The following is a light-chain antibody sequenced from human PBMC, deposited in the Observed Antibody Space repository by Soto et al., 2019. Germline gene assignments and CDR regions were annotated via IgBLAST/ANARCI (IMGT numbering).Light chain of an antibody. V-gene: IGKV1-9*01. CDR1: QDISTH. Sequence: IQLTQSPSSLSASVGDRVTISCRASQDISTHLAWFAQKPGRAPQLLIYAASTLHSGVPSRFSGSGSGTDFTLTIRSLQPEDFATYYCQHLKTYPITFGPGTRLEIK. J-gene: IGKJ5*01. CDR3: QHLKTYPIT. CDR2: AAS.